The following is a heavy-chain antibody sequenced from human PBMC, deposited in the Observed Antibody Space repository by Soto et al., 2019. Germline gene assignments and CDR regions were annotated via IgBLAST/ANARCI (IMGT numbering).Heavy chain of an antibody. CDR1: NASITSSGYY. D-gene: IGHD1-26*01. CDR2: IYHRGST. Sequence: QVQLQESGPRLVEASQTLSLTCTVSNASITSSGYYWSWVRQPPGKRLEWIGYIYHRGSTFYSPSHRSRLTMSVDTSKNQFSLTLRSVTAADTAVDHCARMSGTYYVPDYWGQGTLVTVSS. CDR3: ARMSGTYYVPDY. V-gene: IGHV4-31*03. J-gene: IGHJ4*02.